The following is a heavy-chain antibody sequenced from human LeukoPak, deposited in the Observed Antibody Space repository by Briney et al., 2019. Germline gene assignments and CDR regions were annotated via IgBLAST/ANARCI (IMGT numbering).Heavy chain of an antibody. CDR1: GFTFSSYW. D-gene: IGHD4-17*01. V-gene: IGHV3-7*04. J-gene: IGHJ6*02. Sequence: GGSLRLSCAASGFTFSSYWMSWVRQAPGKGLEWVANIKQDGSEIYYVDSVKGRFTISRDNAKSSLYLQVNSLRAEDTAVYYCARDRGSNDYGDYGNYYYYGMDVWGQGTTVTVSS. CDR2: IKQDGSEI. CDR3: ARDRGSNDYGDYGNYYYYGMDV.